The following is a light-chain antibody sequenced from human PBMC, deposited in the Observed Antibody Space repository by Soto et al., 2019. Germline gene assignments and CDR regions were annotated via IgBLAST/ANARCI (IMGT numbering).Light chain of an antibody. CDR2: GAS. J-gene: IGKJ5*01. CDR1: QSVSNR. Sequence: EIVMTQSPATLSVSPGERATLSCRASQSVSNRLVWYQQKPGQAPRLLIYGASTRATGIPARFSGSGSGTDFTLTISRLEPEDFAVYYCQQFGSSVTFGQGTRLEIK. V-gene: IGKV3-20*01. CDR3: QQFGSSVT.